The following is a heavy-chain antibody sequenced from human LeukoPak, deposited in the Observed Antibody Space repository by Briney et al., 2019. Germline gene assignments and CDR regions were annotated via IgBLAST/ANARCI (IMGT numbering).Heavy chain of an antibody. Sequence: GASVKVSCKASGYTFTSYDINWVRQATGQGLEWMGWMNPNSGNTGYAQKFQGRVTITRNTSISTAYMELSSLRSEDTAVYYCARDLGGSGTKNNYYYYYGMDVWGQGTTVTVSS. D-gene: IGHD3-10*01. CDR3: ARDLGGSGTKNNYYYYYGMDV. V-gene: IGHV1-8*03. J-gene: IGHJ6*02. CDR2: MNPNSGNT. CDR1: GYTFTSYD.